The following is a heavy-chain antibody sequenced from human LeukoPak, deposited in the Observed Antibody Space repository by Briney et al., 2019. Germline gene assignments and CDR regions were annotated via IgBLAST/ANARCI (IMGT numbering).Heavy chain of an antibody. V-gene: IGHV3-9*01. CDR2: ISWNSGSI. D-gene: IGHD3-10*01. CDR1: GFTFDDYA. CDR3: VVDLSGSADY. Sequence: PGGSLRLSCAASGFTFDDYAMHWVRQAPGKGLEWVSGISWNSGSIGYADSVKGRFTISRDNAKNTLYLQMNSLRTEDSALYYCVVDLSGSADYWGQGTLVTVSS. J-gene: IGHJ4*02.